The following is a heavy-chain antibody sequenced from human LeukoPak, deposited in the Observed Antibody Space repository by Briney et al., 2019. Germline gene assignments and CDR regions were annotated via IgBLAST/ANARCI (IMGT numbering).Heavy chain of an antibody. D-gene: IGHD2-8*01. J-gene: IGHJ4*02. Sequence: GGSLRLSCAASGYPFSDYGIHWVRQAPGKGLEWVSVIYSGGSTYYADSVKGRFSISRDTSKNTLYLQMNSLRAEDTAVYYCARGYGTRDYWGQGTLVTVSS. CDR3: ARGYGTRDY. CDR1: GYPFSDYG. CDR2: IYSGGST. V-gene: IGHV3-66*01.